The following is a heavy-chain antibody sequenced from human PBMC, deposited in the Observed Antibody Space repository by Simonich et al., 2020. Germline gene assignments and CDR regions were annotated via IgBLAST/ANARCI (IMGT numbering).Heavy chain of an antibody. Sequence: QVQLQQWGAGLFKPSETLSLTCAVYGGSFSGYYWSWIRQPPGKGLEWIGEINNSGRTNYNPALKSRVTISVDTSKNQFSLKLSSVTAADTAVYYCARGLRVAAAGTAFQHWGQGTLVTVSS. CDR1: GGSFSGYY. V-gene: IGHV4-34*01. D-gene: IGHD6-13*01. CDR3: ARGLRVAAAGTAFQH. J-gene: IGHJ1*01. CDR2: INNSGRT.